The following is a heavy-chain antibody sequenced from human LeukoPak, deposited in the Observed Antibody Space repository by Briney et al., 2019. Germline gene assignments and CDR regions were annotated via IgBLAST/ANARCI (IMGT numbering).Heavy chain of an antibody. CDR3: ARHVYREGSTFDH. V-gene: IGHV4-59*08. CDR1: DGSISSYF. D-gene: IGHD5/OR15-5a*01. CDR2: VYYTGST. Sequence: SETLSLTCTVSDGSISSYFWSWVRQPPGKGLEWIACVYYTGSTNSNPSLKSRVTMSIDTSKNQFSLKLTSVTAADTAVYYCARHVYREGSTFDHWGQGTLVTVSS. J-gene: IGHJ4*02.